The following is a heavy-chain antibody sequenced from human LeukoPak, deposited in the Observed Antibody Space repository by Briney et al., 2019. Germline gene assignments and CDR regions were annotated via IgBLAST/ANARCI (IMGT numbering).Heavy chain of an antibody. CDR1: RGSLSNYY. CDR3: ARQSRDGDYIAKLFDY. J-gene: IGHJ4*02. D-gene: IGHD4-17*01. CDR2: IYYSGSI. Sequence: SETLSLTCTVSRGSLSNYYWSWIRQPPGKGLEWIGYIYYSGSINYNPSLKSRVTISVDMSKNQFSLQLSSVTAADTAVYYCARQSRDGDYIAKLFDYWGQGTLVTVSS. V-gene: IGHV4-59*08.